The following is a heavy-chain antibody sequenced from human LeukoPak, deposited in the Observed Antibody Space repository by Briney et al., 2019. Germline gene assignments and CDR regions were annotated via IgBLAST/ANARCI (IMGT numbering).Heavy chain of an antibody. J-gene: IGHJ4*02. D-gene: IGHD3-16*01. CDR3: ARHPWGIKVADY. Sequence: KPGASLKISCKGSGYSFTSNWIGWVRQMPGKGREWMGIIYPGDSETTSSPSFQGQVTISADKSITTAYLQWDSLKASDTAMYYCARHPWGIKVADYWGQGTLVTVSS. CDR1: GYSFTSNW. CDR2: IYPGDSET. V-gene: IGHV5-51*01.